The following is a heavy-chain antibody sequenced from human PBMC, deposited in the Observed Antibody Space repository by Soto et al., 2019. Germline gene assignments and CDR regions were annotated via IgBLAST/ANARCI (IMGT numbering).Heavy chain of an antibody. D-gene: IGHD3-22*01. J-gene: IGHJ4*02. CDR2: VHPDSGGT. CDR1: GYIFTDYL. CDR3: ARAAQEFFHSTGYYCYFDR. Sequence: QVQLVQSGAEVKEPGAAVRVSCKTSGYIFTDYLVHWVRQSPGQGLEWVGWVHPDSGGTNFAQEFQNRVTITANTSISTANMELARLRSADTAVFYCARAAQEFFHSTGYYCYFDRGGQGTQGTVSS. V-gene: IGHV1-2*02.